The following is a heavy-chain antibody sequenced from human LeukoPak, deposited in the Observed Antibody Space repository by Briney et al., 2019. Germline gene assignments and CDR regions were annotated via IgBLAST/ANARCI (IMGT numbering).Heavy chain of an antibody. J-gene: IGHJ4*02. V-gene: IGHV3-30-3*01. D-gene: IGHD2-8*01. Sequence: GRSLRLSCAASGFTFSSYAMHWVRQAPGKGLEWVAVISYDGSNKYYADSVKGRFTISRDNSKNTLYLQMNSLRAEDTAVYYCARHGANCTNGVCSLDYWCQGTLVTVSS. CDR2: ISYDGSNK. CDR1: GFTFSSYA. CDR3: ARHGANCTNGVCSLDY.